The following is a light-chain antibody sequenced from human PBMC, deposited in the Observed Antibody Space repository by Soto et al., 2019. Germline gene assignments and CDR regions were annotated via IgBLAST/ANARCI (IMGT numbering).Light chain of an antibody. CDR3: QQRSNFLT. J-gene: IGKJ4*01. Sequence: EIVLTQSPATLSLSPGERATLSCRASQSVSSYLAWYQQKPGQAPRLLIYDASNRATGIPARFSGSGSGTDFTLTISSLEPEDFAVYYCQQRSNFLTFGGGTK. V-gene: IGKV3-11*01. CDR1: QSVSSY. CDR2: DAS.